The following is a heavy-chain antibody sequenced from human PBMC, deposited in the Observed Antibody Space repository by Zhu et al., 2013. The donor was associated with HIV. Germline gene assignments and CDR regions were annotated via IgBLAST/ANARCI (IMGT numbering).Heavy chain of an antibody. D-gene: IGHD3-10*01. J-gene: IGHJ6*02. CDR2: INPSGGST. Sequence: QVQLVQSGAEVKKPGASVKVSCKASGYTFTSYYMHWVRQAPGQGLEWMGIINPSGGSTSYAQKFQGRVTMTRDTSTSTVYMELSSLRSEDTAVYYCARKGLVTGTRYYYGMDVWGQGTTVTVSS. V-gene: IGHV1-46*01. CDR3: ARKGLVTGTRYYYGMDV. CDR1: GYTFTSYY.